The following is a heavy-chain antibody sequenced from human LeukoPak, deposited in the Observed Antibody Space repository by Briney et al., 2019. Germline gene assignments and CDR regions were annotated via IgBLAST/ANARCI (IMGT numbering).Heavy chain of an antibody. CDR3: ARRYGDSTSPRGMDV. D-gene: IGHD4-17*01. CDR1: GFTFSIYS. Sequence: GGSLRLSCAASGFTFSIYSMNWVRQAPGKGLEWVSSISSSSSYIYYADSVKGRFTISRDNAKNSLYLQMNSLRAEDTAVYYCARRYGDSTSPRGMDVWGKGGTVTVSS. CDR2: ISSSSSYI. J-gene: IGHJ6*04. V-gene: IGHV3-21*01.